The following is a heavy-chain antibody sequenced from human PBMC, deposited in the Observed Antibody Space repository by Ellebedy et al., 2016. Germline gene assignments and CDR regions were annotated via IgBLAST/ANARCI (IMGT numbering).Heavy chain of an antibody. CDR2: INYSGST. CDR3: ARTRWLPEPYYFDY. V-gene: IGHV4-59*12. Sequence: SETLSLTCTVSGGSISSYYWSWIRQPPGMGLEWIGYINYSGSTSYNPSLKSRVTISVDTSKNQFSLKLSSVTAADTAVYYCARTRWLPEPYYFDYWGQGTLVTVSS. J-gene: IGHJ4*02. CDR1: GGSISSYY. D-gene: IGHD1-14*01.